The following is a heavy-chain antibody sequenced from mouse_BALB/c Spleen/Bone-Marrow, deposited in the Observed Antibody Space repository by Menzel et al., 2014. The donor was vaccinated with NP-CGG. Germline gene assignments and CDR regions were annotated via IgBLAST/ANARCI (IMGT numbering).Heavy chain of an antibody. Sequence: DVQLVESGGGLVQPGGSLKLSCAASGFDFRRYWMSWVRQAPGKGLEWIGEINPDSRTINYSPSLKDKFIISRDNAKNTLDLQMSKVRSEDTALYYCARCGYYGFLGHWGQGTTLTVSS. CDR1: GFDFRRYW. J-gene: IGHJ2*01. V-gene: IGHV4-1*02. D-gene: IGHD1-1*01. CDR3: ARCGYYGFLGH. CDR2: INPDSRTI.